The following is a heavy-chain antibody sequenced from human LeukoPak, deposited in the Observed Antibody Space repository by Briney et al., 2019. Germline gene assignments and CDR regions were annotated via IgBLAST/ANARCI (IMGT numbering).Heavy chain of an antibody. Sequence: GGSLRLSCAASGFTFSRNSMNWVRQTPGKGLEWVSAISGSGGSTHYADSVKGRFTISRDNSKNTLYLQMSSPRAEDTAIYYCAEDRGVENSYGYGFDYWGQGTLVTVAS. D-gene: IGHD5-18*01. CDR3: AEDRGVENSYGYGFDY. V-gene: IGHV3-23*01. CDR2: ISGSGGST. CDR1: GFTFSRNS. J-gene: IGHJ4*02.